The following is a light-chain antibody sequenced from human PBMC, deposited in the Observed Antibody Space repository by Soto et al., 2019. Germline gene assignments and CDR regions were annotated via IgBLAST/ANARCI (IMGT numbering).Light chain of an antibody. CDR1: SSNIGNNY. J-gene: IGLJ1*01. Sequence: QSALTQPPSVSAAPGQKVTISCSGSSSNIGNNYVSWYQQLPGTAPKLLIYENNKRPSGMPDRFSGSKSGTSATLGITGLQTGDEADYYCGTGDSSLSAGVFGTGTKVTVL. V-gene: IGLV1-51*02. CDR3: GTGDSSLSAGV. CDR2: ENN.